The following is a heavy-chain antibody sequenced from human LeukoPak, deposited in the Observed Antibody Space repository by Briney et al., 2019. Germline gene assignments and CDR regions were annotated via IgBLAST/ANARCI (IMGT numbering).Heavy chain of an antibody. V-gene: IGHV4-39*01. CDR2: IYYSGST. J-gene: IGHJ3*02. D-gene: IGHD1-14*01. CDR1: GGSISSSNW. Sequence: PSETLSLTCAVSGGSISSSNWWSWIRPPPGKGLEWIGSIYYSGSTYYNPSLKSRVTISVDTSKNQFSLKLSSVTAADTAVYYCARHILYHRAFDIWGQGTMVTVSS. CDR3: ARHILYHRAFDI.